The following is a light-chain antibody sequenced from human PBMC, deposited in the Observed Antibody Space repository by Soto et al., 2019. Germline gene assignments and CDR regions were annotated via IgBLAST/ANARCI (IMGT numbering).Light chain of an antibody. CDR2: DVT. Sequence: QSALTQPASASGSPGQSITISCTGTSSDIGAYNFVSWYQQHPGKAPKLMLYDVTIRPSGVSDRFSGSKSGNTASLTISGLQAEDEADYYCTSWTTSTTMIFGGGTKVTVL. CDR1: SSDIGAYNF. CDR3: TSWTTSTTMI. J-gene: IGLJ2*01. V-gene: IGLV2-14*03.